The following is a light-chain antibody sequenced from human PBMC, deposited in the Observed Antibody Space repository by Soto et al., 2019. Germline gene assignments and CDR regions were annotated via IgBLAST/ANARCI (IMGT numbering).Light chain of an antibody. CDR1: QSVDVW. Sequence: DVQMTQSPSTLSASVGDRVTITCRASQSVDVWLAWYQQKPGKAPKLLIYQASNLQTGVSSRFGASGSGTDFALTISSLQPDDFATYYCQQYKSFPRTFGLGTKVEI. CDR3: QQYKSFPRT. V-gene: IGKV1-5*03. CDR2: QAS. J-gene: IGKJ1*01.